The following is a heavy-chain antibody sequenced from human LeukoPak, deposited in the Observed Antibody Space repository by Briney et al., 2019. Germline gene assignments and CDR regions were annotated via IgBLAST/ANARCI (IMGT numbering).Heavy chain of an antibody. CDR1: GGSISSYY. J-gene: IGHJ5*02. CDR2: IYYSGST. Sequence: SETLSLTCTVSGGSISSYYWSWIRQPPGKGPEWIGYIYYSGSTNYNPSLKSRVTISVDTSKNQFSLKLSSVTAADTAVYYCARGYYDFWSGYYRGYNWFDPWGQGTLVTVSS. D-gene: IGHD3-3*01. V-gene: IGHV4-59*01. CDR3: ARGYYDFWSGYYRGYNWFDP.